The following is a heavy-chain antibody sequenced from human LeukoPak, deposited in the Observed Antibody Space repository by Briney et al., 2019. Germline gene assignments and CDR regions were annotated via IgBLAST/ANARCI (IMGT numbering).Heavy chain of an antibody. J-gene: IGHJ4*02. CDR1: GFTFSNYA. V-gene: IGHV3-23*01. Sequence: GGSLRLSCAASGFTFSNYAMSWVRQAPGKGLEWVSAITGSGGNTCYADSVKGRFTISRDNSKNTVFLQMNSLRAEDTAVYYCAKWGDYDVLTGYYVSDYWGQGTLVTVSS. D-gene: IGHD3-9*01. CDR3: AKWGDYDVLTGYYVSDY. CDR2: ITGSGGNT.